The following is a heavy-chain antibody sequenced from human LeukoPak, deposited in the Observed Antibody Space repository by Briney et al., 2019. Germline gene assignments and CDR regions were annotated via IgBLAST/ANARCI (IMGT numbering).Heavy chain of an antibody. Sequence: PGRSLRLSCAASGFTFSSYAMHWVRQAPGKGLEWVAVISSDGSNKYYADSVKGRFTISRDNSKNTLYLRMNSLRVEDTAVYYCARDVNYYYYMDVWGKGTTVTVSS. CDR3: ARDVNYYYYMDV. J-gene: IGHJ6*03. CDR1: GFTFSSYA. CDR2: ISSDGSNK. V-gene: IGHV3-30-3*01.